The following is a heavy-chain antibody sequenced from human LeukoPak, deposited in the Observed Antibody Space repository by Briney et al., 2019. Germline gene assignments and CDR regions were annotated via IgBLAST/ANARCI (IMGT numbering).Heavy chain of an antibody. CDR3: ARDVVVTAIPDAFDI. V-gene: IGHV3-33*01. J-gene: IGHJ3*02. Sequence: GGSLRLSCAASGFTFSSYGMHWVRQAPGKGLEWVAVIWYDGSNKYYADSVKGRFTISRDSSKNTLYLQMNSLRAEDTAVYYCARDVVVTAIPDAFDIWGQGTMVTVSS. D-gene: IGHD2-21*02. CDR2: IWYDGSNK. CDR1: GFTFSSYG.